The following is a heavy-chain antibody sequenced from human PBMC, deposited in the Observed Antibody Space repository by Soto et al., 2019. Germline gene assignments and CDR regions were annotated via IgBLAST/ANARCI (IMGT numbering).Heavy chain of an antibody. V-gene: IGHV1-2*02. CDR3: AKDHGSVWYEDFEY. Sequence: QVQLVQSGAEAKKPGASVNVSCKASGYTFIAYHIHWLRQAPGQGLEWLGWINPNSGGTNYAQEFQDRVTMTRDTSISTAYMELIRLTSDDTAMYYCAKDHGSVWYEDFEYWGHGTLVTVSP. CDR1: GYTFIAYH. J-gene: IGHJ4*01. D-gene: IGHD6-19*01. CDR2: INPNSGGT.